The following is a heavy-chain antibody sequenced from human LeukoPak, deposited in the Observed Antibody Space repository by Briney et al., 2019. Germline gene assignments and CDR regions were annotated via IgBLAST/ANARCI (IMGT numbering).Heavy chain of an antibody. Sequence: ASVKVSCKASGYTFTSYYMHWVRQAPGQGLEWMGIINPSGGSTSYAQKFQGRVTMTRDMSTSTVYMELSSLRSEDTAVYYCARTYYDILTGYPTPFDYWGQGTLVTVSS. V-gene: IGHV1-46*01. CDR1: GYTFTSYY. J-gene: IGHJ4*02. D-gene: IGHD3-9*01. CDR2: INPSGGST. CDR3: ARTYYDILTGYPTPFDY.